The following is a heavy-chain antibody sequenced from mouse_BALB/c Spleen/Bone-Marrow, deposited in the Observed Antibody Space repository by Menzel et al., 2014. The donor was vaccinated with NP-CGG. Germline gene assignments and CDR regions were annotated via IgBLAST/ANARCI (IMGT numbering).Heavy chain of an antibody. V-gene: IGHV7-3*02. CDR1: GFTFTAYY. Sequence: EVKLEESGGGLVQPGGSLRLSCATSGFTFTAYYMNWVRQPPGKALEWLGFIRNKANGYTTEYSASVKGRFTISRDNSQSILYLQMNPLRAEYSATYYCARDMGGLLFDYWGQGTTLTVSS. CDR2: IRNKANGYTT. CDR3: ARDMGGLLFDY. D-gene: IGHD2-3*01. J-gene: IGHJ2*01.